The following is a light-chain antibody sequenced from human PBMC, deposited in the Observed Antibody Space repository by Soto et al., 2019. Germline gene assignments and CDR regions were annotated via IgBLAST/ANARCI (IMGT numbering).Light chain of an antibody. J-gene: IGLJ3*02. CDR3: SSYTSSSTVWV. V-gene: IGLV2-14*01. CDR2: EVS. Sequence: QSALTQPASVSGSPGQSITIFCTGTSSDVGGYNYVSWYQQHPGKAPKLMIYEVSNRPSGVSNRFSGSKSGNTASLTISGLQAEDEADYYCSSYTSSSTVWVFGGGTKLTVL. CDR1: SSDVGGYNY.